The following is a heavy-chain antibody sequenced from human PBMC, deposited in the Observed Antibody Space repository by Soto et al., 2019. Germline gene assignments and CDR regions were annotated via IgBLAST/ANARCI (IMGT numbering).Heavy chain of an antibody. J-gene: IGHJ6*04. D-gene: IGHD3-9*01. CDR3: ARDRDDILTGSTLDV. Sequence: SVKVSCKASGGTFSSYTISWVRQAPGQGLEWMGRIIPNLGITNYAQKFQGRVTMTADKSTSTAYMELSSLRSDDTAVYYCARDRDDILTGSTLDVWGKGTTVTVSS. CDR2: IIPNLGIT. CDR1: GGTFSSYT. V-gene: IGHV1-69*04.